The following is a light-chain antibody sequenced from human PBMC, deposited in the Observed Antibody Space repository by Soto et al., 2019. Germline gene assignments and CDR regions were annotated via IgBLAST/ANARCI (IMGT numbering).Light chain of an antibody. Sequence: DIPMTQSPSSLSASLGDRVTITCRASQGISNYLAWYQQKPGKVPKLLIYTASTLESGVPSRFSGSGSGTDFTLTISTLQPEDVATYYCQNYNSAPQLTFRGGTKVEIK. J-gene: IGKJ4*01. CDR2: TAS. V-gene: IGKV1-27*01. CDR3: QNYNSAPQLT. CDR1: QGISNY.